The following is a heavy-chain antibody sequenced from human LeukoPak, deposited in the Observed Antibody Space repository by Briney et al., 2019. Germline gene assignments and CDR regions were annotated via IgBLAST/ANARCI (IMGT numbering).Heavy chain of an antibody. CDR2: IYSGGST. CDR1: GFTVSSNY. CDR3: ARGVLRYFDWLFDC. D-gene: IGHD3-9*01. J-gene: IGHJ4*02. Sequence: GGSLRLSCAASGFTVSSNYMSWVRQAPGKGLEWVSVIYSGGSTYYADSVKGRFTISRDNSKNTLYLQMNSLRAEDTAVYYCARGVLRYFDWLFDCWGQGTLVTVSS. V-gene: IGHV3-66*01.